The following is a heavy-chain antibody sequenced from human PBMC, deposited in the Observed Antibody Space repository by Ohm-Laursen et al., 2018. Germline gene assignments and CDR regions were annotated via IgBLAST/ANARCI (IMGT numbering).Heavy chain of an antibody. D-gene: IGHD3-16*01. CDR1: GLTFSNHA. J-gene: IGHJ4*02. V-gene: IGHV3-21*04. Sequence: SLRLSCTASGLTFSNHALTWVRPAPGKGLQWVSSFSSRSSSTYYADSVKGRFTISRDDSMNTMYLHMSSLRVEGAAVYYCGRCVGGAGDGVEYWGQGTLVTVSS. CDR2: FSSRSSST. CDR3: GRCVGGAGDGVEY.